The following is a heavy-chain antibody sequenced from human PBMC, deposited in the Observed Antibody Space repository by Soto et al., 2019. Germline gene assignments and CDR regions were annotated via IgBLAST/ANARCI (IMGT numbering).Heavy chain of an antibody. CDR3: ASAGGRAYYYYYGMDV. CDR1: GGSISSGCYY. Sequence: PSETLSLTCTVSGGSISSGCYYLSWHRPHPGKGLEWIGYIYYSGSTNYNPSLKSRVTISVDTSKNQFSLKLSSVTAADTAVYYCASAGGRAYYYYYGMDVWGQGTTVNGSS. CDR2: IYYSGST. J-gene: IGHJ6*02. D-gene: IGHD3-10*01. V-gene: IGHV4-61*01.